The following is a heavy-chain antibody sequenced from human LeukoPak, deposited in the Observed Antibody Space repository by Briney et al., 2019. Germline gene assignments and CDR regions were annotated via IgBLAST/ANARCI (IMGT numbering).Heavy chain of an antibody. CDR1: GYTFTGYY. CDR3: ARGIFSSGWDYYYYYCMDV. D-gene: IGHD6-19*01. V-gene: IGHV1-46*01. Sequence: ASVKVSCKASGYTFTGYYMHWVRQAPGQGLEWMGIINPSGGSTSYSQKFQGRVTMTRDMSTSTVYMELSSLRSEDTAVYYCARGIFSSGWDYYYYYCMDVWGKGTTVTVSS. CDR2: INPSGGST. J-gene: IGHJ6*03.